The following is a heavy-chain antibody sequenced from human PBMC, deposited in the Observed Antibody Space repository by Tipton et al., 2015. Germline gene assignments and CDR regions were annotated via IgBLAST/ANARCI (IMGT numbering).Heavy chain of an antibody. J-gene: IGHJ5*02. V-gene: IGHV4-39*01. D-gene: IGHD6-13*01. CDR1: GGSISTSTYY. CDR3: ARQIAAAARDWFDP. Sequence: TLSLTCTVSGGSISTSTYYWGWIRQPPGMGLEWIGSIYYSGTTYYNPSLKSRVIMSVDKSKNQFSLKLSSVTPADTTVYYCARQIAAAARDWFDPWGQGTLVTVSS. CDR2: IYYSGTT.